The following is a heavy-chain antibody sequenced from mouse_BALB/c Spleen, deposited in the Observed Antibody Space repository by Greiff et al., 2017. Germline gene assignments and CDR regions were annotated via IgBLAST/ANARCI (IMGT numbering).Heavy chain of an antibody. J-gene: IGHJ4*01. D-gene: IGHD4-1*01. Sequence: VQLQQSGTVLARPGASVKMSCKASGYTFTSYWMHWVKQRPGQGLEWIGAIYSGNSDTSYNQKFKGKAKLTAVTSTSTAYMELSSLTNEDSAVYYCTKTGRAMDYWGQGTSVTVSS. CDR3: TKTGRAMDY. V-gene: IGHV1-5*01. CDR2: IYSGNSDT. CDR1: GYTFTSYW.